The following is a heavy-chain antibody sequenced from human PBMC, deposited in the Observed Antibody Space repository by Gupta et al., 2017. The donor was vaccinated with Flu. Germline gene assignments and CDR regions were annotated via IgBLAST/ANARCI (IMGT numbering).Heavy chain of an antibody. CDR1: ISSSSYY. CDR3: ARRARQLVYFDY. CDR2: IYYSRST. D-gene: IGHD6-6*01. V-gene: IGHV4-39*01. J-gene: IGHJ4*02. Sequence: ISSSSYYWGWIRQPPGKGLEWIGSIYYSRSTYYNPSLKSRVTISVDTSKNQFSLKLSSVTAADTAVYYCARRARQLVYFDYWGQGTLVTVSS.